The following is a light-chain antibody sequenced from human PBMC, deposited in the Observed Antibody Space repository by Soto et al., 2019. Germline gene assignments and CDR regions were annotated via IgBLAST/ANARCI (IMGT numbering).Light chain of an antibody. CDR2: EVT. V-gene: IGLV2-14*01. Sequence: QSALTQPASVSGSPGQSITISCSGSTSDVGNGFDSVSWYQQHPGKAPKLIIYEVTNRPSGVSSRFSGSRSGNTASLTISGLQTEDEADYYCTSFTTTNIWVFGGGTKLTVL. CDR1: TSDVGNGFDS. J-gene: IGLJ3*02. CDR3: TSFTTTNIWV.